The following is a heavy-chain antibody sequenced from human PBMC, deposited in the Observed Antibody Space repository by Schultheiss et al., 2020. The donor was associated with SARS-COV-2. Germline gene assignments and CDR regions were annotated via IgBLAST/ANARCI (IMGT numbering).Heavy chain of an antibody. CDR2: IYYSGST. CDR3: ASSRSYGTDGDY. Sequence: SQTLSLTCTVSGGSISSGSYYWSWIRQPPGKGLEWIGSIYYSGSTYYNPSLKSRVTISVDTSKNQFSLKLSSVTAADTAVYYCASSRSYGTDGDYWGQGTLVTVSS. V-gene: IGHV4-39*07. CDR1: GGSISSGSYY. D-gene: IGHD1-14*01. J-gene: IGHJ4*02.